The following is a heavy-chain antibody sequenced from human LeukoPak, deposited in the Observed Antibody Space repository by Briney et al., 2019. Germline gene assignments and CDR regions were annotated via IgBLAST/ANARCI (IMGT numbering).Heavy chain of an antibody. J-gene: IGHJ4*02. CDR1: GFTVSSSY. CDR2: ISSAGTT. V-gene: IGHV3-53*01. CDR3: AKSPADYGDDLFDW. D-gene: IGHD4-17*01. Sequence: GGSLRLSCAASGFTVSSSYMSWVRQASGKGLEWVSIISSAGTTYYADSVKGRFTISRDTSKNTLYLQLNRLRAEDTAIYYCAKSPADYGDDLFDWWGQGTLVTVSS.